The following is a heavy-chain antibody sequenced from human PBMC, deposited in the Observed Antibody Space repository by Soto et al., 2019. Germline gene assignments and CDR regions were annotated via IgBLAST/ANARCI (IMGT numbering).Heavy chain of an antibody. V-gene: IGHV1-3*01. J-gene: IGHJ6*02. Sequence: QVQLVQSGAEVKKPGASVKVSCKASGYTFTSYAMHWVRQAPRQRLEWMGWINAGNGNTKYSQKFQGRVTFTRDTSASTAYMELSSLRSEDTAVYYCARTVGYYYGMHVWGQGTTVTVSS. CDR3: ARTVGYYYGMHV. D-gene: IGHD4-17*01. CDR2: INAGNGNT. CDR1: GYTFTSYA.